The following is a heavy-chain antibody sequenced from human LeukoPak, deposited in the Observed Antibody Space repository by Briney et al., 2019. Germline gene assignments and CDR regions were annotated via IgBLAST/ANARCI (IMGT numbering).Heavy chain of an antibody. D-gene: IGHD6-19*01. CDR3: ARDGRGSRGWYLVHYYYYGMDV. CDR2: ISAYNGNT. Sequence: GASVKVSFKASGYTFTSYGISWVRQAPGQGLEWMGWISAYNGNTNYAQKLQGRVTMTTDTSTSTAYMELRSLRSDDTAVYYCARDGRGSRGWYLVHYYYYGMDVWGQGTTVTVSS. CDR1: GYTFTSYG. J-gene: IGHJ6*02. V-gene: IGHV1-18*01.